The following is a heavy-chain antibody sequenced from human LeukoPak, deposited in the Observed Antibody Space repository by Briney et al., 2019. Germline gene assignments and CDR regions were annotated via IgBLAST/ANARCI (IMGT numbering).Heavy chain of an antibody. J-gene: IGHJ5*02. CDR1: GFTFSSYA. Sequence: GGSLRLSCAASGFTFSSYAMSWVRQAPGKGLEWVSAISGSGGSTYYADSVKGRFTISRDNSKNTLYLQMNSLRAEDTAVYYCAKSILWFGELPFNWFDPWGQGTLVTVSS. CDR3: AKSILWFGELPFNWFDP. V-gene: IGHV3-23*01. CDR2: ISGSGGST. D-gene: IGHD3-10*01.